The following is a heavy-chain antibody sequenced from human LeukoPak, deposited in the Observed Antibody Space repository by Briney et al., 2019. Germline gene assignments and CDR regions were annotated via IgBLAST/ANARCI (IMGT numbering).Heavy chain of an antibody. J-gene: IGHJ4*02. V-gene: IGHV1-69-2*01. D-gene: IGHD1-7*01. CDR1: GYTFTDYY. CDR2: VDPEDGET. Sequence: ASVKVSCKVSGYTFTDYYMHWVQQAPGKGLEWMGLVDPEDGETIYAEKFQGRVTITADTSTDTAYMELSSLRSEDTAVYYGAILRSSGTTRSGWGQGTLVTVSS. CDR3: AILRSSGTTRSG.